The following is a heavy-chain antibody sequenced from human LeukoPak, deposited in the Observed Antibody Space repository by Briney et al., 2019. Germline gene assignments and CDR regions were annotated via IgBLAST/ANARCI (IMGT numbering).Heavy chain of an antibody. V-gene: IGHV4-59*12. CDR2: IYYSGST. CDR1: GDSISSYY. J-gene: IGHJ4*02. CDR3: ARGRVDIVVVPAAMSRYFDY. D-gene: IGHD2-2*03. Sequence: KASETLSLTCTVSGDSISSYYWSWIRQPPGRGLEWIGYIYYSGSTNYNPSLKSRVTISVDTSKNQFSLKLSSVTAADTAVYYCARGRVDIVVVPAAMSRYFDYWGQGTLVTVSS.